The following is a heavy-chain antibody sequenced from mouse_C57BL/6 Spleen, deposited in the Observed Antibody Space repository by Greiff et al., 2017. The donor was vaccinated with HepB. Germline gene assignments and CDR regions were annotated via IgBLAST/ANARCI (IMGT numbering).Heavy chain of an antibody. Sequence: EVKLQESGGGLVKPGGSLKLSCAASGFTFSDYGMHWVRQAPEKGLEWVAYISSGSSTIYYADTVKGRFTISRDNAKNTLFLQMTSLRSEDTAMYYCAREIYGNYLYYFDYWGQGTTLTVSS. CDR1: GFTFSDYG. V-gene: IGHV5-17*01. CDR3: AREIYGNYLYYFDY. D-gene: IGHD2-1*01. J-gene: IGHJ2*01. CDR2: ISSGSSTI.